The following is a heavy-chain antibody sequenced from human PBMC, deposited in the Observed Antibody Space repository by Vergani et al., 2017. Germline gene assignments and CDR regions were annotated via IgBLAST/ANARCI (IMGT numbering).Heavy chain of an antibody. CDR1: GYTFTDHY. V-gene: IGHV1-69-2*01. D-gene: IGHD4-17*01. J-gene: IGHJ6*02. CDR3: ATPQTVTTGGMEV. CDR2: VDPEDGET. Sequence: EVQLVQSGAEVKKPGATMKISCKVSGYTFTDHYMHWVKQAPGKGLEWMGLVDPEDGETIYAEKFKGRVTIAADTSTDTAHLELSSLRSEEPAVYYCATPQTVTTGGMEVWGQGTTVIVSS.